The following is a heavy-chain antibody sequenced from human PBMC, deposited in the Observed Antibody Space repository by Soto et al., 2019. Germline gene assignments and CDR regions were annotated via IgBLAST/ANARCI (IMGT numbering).Heavy chain of an antibody. CDR2: ISAYNGNT. D-gene: IGHD2-2*01. Sequence: ASVKLSCKASGYTFTSYGISWVRQAPGQGLEWMGWISAYNGNTSYAQKLQGRVTMTTDTSTSTAYMELRSLRSDDTAVYYCARDLGVVPAADPRWFDPWGQGTLVTVSS. J-gene: IGHJ5*02. V-gene: IGHV1-18*01. CDR1: GYTFTSYG. CDR3: ARDLGVVPAADPRWFDP.